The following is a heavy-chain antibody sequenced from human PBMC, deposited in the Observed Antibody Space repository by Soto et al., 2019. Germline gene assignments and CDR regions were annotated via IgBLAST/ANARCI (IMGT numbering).Heavy chain of an antibody. CDR3: ARGGETYYDFWSRFSPIDY. CDR2: IFYSDNT. D-gene: IGHD3-3*01. V-gene: IGHV4-59*01. CDR1: GGSISTYY. J-gene: IGHJ4*02. Sequence: SETLSLTCTVSGGSISTYYWSWVRQSPGKGLEWIGYIFYSDNTNYNPSLKSRVTISVDTSKNQFSLKLTSVTAADTAVYFCARGGETYYDFWSRFSPIDYWGQGALVTVSS.